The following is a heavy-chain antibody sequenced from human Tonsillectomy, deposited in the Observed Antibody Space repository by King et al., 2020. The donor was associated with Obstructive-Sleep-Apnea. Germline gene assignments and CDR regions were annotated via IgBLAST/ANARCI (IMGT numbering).Heavy chain of an antibody. CDR2: IYYSGST. CDR1: GGSISSGDYY. Sequence: QLQESGPGLVKPSQTLSLTCTVSGGSISSGDYYWSWIRQPPGKGLEWIGYIYYSGSTYYNPSLKGRGTISVDTSKNQFSRKLCSVTAADTAVYYCARAPDYYGSGSYDDYWGQGTLVTVSS. V-gene: IGHV4-30-4*01. J-gene: IGHJ4*02. D-gene: IGHD3-10*01. CDR3: ARAPDYYGSGSYDDY.